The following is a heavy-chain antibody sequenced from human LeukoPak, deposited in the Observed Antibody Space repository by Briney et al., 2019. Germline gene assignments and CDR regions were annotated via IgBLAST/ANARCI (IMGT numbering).Heavy chain of an antibody. CDR1: GFTFSSYS. J-gene: IGHJ4*02. CDR3: ARDGGQYFDY. V-gene: IGHV3-21*01. D-gene: IGHD3-16*01. CDR2: ISSSSSYI. Sequence: GGSLRLSCAASGFTFSSYSMNWVRQAPGKGLECVSSISSSSSYIYYADSVKGRFTISRDNAKNSLYLQMNSLRAEDTAVYYCARDGGQYFDYWGQGTLVTVSS.